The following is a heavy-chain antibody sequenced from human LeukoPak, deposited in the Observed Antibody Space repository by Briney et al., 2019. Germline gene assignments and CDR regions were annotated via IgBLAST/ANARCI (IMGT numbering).Heavy chain of an antibody. CDR3: ARAASWYSVLDS. V-gene: IGHV4-59*01. D-gene: IGHD6-13*01. CDR2: IYYSGST. J-gene: IGHJ4*02. Sequence: SETLSLTCSVSGDSMSSYYWNWIRQPPGKGLEWIGNIYYSGSTDYNPSLKSRVTISVDTSKNQFSLKLSSVTAADTAVYFCARAASWYSVLDSWGQGTLVTVSS. CDR1: GDSMSSYY.